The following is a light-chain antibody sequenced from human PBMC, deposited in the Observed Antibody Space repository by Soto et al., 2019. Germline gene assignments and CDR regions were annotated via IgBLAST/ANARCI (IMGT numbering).Light chain of an antibody. Sequence: VLTQSPATLSLSPGDRATLSCRASQRVSGSSLAWYQQKPGQAPRPLIYGGSNRVTGVPDRFSGSGSGADFTLTISRLEPEDVAVYHCQQYGNSPSFGQGTKLEIK. J-gene: IGKJ2*01. CDR3: QQYGNSPS. CDR1: QRVSGSS. CDR2: GGS. V-gene: IGKV3-20*01.